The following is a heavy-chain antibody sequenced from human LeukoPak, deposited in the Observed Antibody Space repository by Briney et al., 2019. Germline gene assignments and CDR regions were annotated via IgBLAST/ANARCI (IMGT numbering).Heavy chain of an antibody. Sequence: QPGGSLRLFCAASGFTFSSYAMSWVRQAPGKGLEWVAFIRYDGSNKYYADSVKGRFTISRDNSKNTLYLQMNSLRAEDTAVYYCAKDGGYCSSTSCYTYDYWGQGTLVTVSS. V-gene: IGHV3-30*02. D-gene: IGHD2-2*02. CDR2: IRYDGSNK. J-gene: IGHJ4*02. CDR3: AKDGGYCSSTSCYTYDY. CDR1: GFTFSSYA.